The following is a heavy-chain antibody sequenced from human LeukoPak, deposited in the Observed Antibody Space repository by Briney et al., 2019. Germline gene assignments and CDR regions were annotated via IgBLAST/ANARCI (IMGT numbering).Heavy chain of an antibody. Sequence: SETLSLTCTVSGGPISSSSYYWGWIRQPPGKGLEWIGVIYYSGTTYYNPSLKSRVTISIDASKNQFSVKLSSVTAADTAVYFCARPILTGYYYYGMDVWGQGTTVTVSS. CDR2: IYYSGTT. V-gene: IGHV4-39*01. CDR1: GGPISSSSYY. J-gene: IGHJ6*02. D-gene: IGHD3-9*01. CDR3: ARPILTGYYYYGMDV.